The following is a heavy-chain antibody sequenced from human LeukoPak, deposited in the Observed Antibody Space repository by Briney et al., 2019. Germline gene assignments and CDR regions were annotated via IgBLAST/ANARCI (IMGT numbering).Heavy chain of an antibody. V-gene: IGHV3-48*02. J-gene: IGHJ5*02. CDR1: GFTFSRYS. D-gene: IGHD3-22*01. CDR3: ASLSNYYDSSGTPGA. CDR2: ISSTSGTM. Sequence: GGSLRLSCAASGFTFSRYSMTWVRQAPGKRLEWISYISSTSGTMYYADSVKGRFTISRDNAKNSLFLQMNSLRDEDTAVYYCASLSNYYDSSGTPGAWGQGTLVTVSS.